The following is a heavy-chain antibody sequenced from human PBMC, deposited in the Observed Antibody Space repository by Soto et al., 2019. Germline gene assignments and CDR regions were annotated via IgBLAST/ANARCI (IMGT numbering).Heavy chain of an antibody. CDR1: GGSISSYY. CDR2: IYTSGST. J-gene: IGHJ6*02. V-gene: IGHV4-4*07. CDR3: ARSYSNYGYYYGMDV. D-gene: IGHD4-4*01. Sequence: SETLSLTCPVSGGSISSYYWSWIRQPAGKGLEWIGRIYTSGSTNYNPSLKSRVTMSVDTSKNQFSLKLSSVTAADTAVYYCARSYSNYGYYYGMDVWGQGTTVTVSS.